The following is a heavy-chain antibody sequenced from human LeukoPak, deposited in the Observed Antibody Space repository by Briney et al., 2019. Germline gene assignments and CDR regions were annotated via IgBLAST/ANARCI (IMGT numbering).Heavy chain of an antibody. J-gene: IGHJ3*02. CDR1: GGSISIYY. CDR2: IYNSGRA. V-gene: IGHV4-4*07. CDR3: ARSFDTNAFDI. Sequence: SETLSLTCTVSGGSISIYYWSWVRQPAGKGLEWIGRIYNSGRANYNPSLESRVTMSVDTSKNQFSLRLSSVTAADTAVYHCARSFDTNAFDIWGQGTMVTVSS.